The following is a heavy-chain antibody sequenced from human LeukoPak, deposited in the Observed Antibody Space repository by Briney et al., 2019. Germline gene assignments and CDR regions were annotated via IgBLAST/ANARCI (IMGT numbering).Heavy chain of an antibody. CDR3: AKENYDILTGYLFDP. J-gene: IGHJ5*02. V-gene: IGHV3-30*02. CDR2: IRYDGSNK. D-gene: IGHD3-9*01. Sequence: PGGSLRLSCAASGFTFSSYGMHWVRQAPGKGLEWVAFIRYDGSNKYYADSVKGRFTISRDNSKNTLYLQMNSLRAEDTAVYYCAKENYDILTGYLFDPWGQGTLVTVSS. CDR1: GFTFSSYG.